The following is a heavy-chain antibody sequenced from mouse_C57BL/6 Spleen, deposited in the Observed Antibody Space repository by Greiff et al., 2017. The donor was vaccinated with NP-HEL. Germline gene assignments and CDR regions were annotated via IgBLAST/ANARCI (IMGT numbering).Heavy chain of an antibody. CDR2: INPGSGGT. CDR1: GYAFTNYL. V-gene: IGHV1-54*01. CDR3: ARSGYYYGSQAWFAY. Sequence: VKLMESGAELVRPGTSVKVSCKASGYAFTNYLIEWVKQRPGQGLEWIGVINPGSGGTNYNEKFKGKATLTADKSSNTAYMQLSSLTSEDSAVYFCARSGYYYGSQAWFAYWGQGTLVTVSA. D-gene: IGHD1-1*01. J-gene: IGHJ3*01.